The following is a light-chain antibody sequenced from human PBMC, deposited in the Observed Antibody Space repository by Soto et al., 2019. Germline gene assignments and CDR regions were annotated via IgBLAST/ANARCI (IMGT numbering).Light chain of an antibody. J-gene: IGKJ2*01. CDR2: DIS. Sequence: DIQMTQSASSLSASVGDRVTITCQASQVISNYLNWYQQKPGKAPKLLIYDISTLEIGVQSRFSGSGSGTDFTFTITGLQPEDIATYYWQQYENLPYTFGQGTKLEI. V-gene: IGKV1-33*01. CDR3: QQYENLPYT. CDR1: QVISNY.